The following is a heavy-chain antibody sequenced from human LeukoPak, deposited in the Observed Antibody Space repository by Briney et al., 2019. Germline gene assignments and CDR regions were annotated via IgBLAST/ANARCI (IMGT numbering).Heavy chain of an antibody. CDR1: GFTFSNYW. Sequence: GGSLRLSCAASGFTFSNYWLSWVRQAPGKGLEWVAVISYDGSNKYYADSVKGRFTISRDNSKNTLYLQMNSLRAEDTAVYYCARERAGDTAPNPTFDYWGQGTLVTVSS. CDR3: ARERAGDTAPNPTFDY. D-gene: IGHD5-18*01. CDR2: ISYDGSNK. J-gene: IGHJ4*02. V-gene: IGHV3-30-3*01.